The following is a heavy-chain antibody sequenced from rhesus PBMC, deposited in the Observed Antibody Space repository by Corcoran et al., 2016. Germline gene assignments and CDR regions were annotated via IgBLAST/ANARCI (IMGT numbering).Heavy chain of an antibody. CDR3: AKVGSLDV. V-gene: IGHV3S5*01. CDR1: GFTFSSYD. J-gene: IGHJ5-2*02. Sequence: EVQLVETGGGLVQPGGSLKLSCAASGFTFSSYDMSWVRQAPGKGLEWVSASKSGGGSTYAGDSVKGRFTISRDNSKDTLSLQMNSLRAEDTAVYYCAKVGSLDVWGRGVLVTVSS. CDR2: SKSGGGST.